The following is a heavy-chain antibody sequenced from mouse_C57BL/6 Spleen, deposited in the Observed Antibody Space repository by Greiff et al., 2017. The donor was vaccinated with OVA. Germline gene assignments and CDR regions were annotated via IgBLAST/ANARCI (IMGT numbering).Heavy chain of an antibody. J-gene: IGHJ2*01. CDR1: GYTFTSYW. D-gene: IGHD3-2*02. CDR2: IDPSDSYT. Sequence: VQLQQPGAELVKPGASVKLSCKASGYTFTSYWMPWVKQRPGQGLEWIGEIDPSDSYTNYNQKFKGKATLTVDTSSSTAYMQLSSLSSDSSAVYSSARECLSDYWGQGTTLTVSS. CDR3: ARECLSDY. V-gene: IGHV1-50*01.